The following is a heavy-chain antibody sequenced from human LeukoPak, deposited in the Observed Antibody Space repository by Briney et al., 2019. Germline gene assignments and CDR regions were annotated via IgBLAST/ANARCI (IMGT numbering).Heavy chain of an antibody. V-gene: IGHV4-39*07. D-gene: IGHD3-22*01. CDR1: GGSISSSSYY. Sequence: SETLSLTCTVSGGSISSSSYYWGWIRQPPGKGLEWIGSIYHSGSTYYNPSLKSRVTISVDTSKNQFSLKLSSVTAADTAVYYCARAPPDLYDSSGYYEYFQHWGQGTLVTVSS. CDR3: ARAPPDLYDSSGYYEYFQH. J-gene: IGHJ1*01. CDR2: IYHSGST.